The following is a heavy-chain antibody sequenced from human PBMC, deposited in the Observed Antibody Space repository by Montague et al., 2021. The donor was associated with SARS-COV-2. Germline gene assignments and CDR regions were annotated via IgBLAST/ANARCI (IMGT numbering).Heavy chain of an antibody. Sequence: SETLSLTCTVSGGSISSSSYYWGWIRQPPGKGLEWIGYIYYSGSTNYNPSLKSRVTISVDTSKNQFSLKLSSVTAADTAVYYCARVVAAAGTPVFDYWGQGTLVTVSS. D-gene: IGHD6-13*01. V-gene: IGHV4-61*05. J-gene: IGHJ4*02. CDR1: GGSISSSSYY. CDR2: IYYSGST. CDR3: ARVVAAAGTPVFDY.